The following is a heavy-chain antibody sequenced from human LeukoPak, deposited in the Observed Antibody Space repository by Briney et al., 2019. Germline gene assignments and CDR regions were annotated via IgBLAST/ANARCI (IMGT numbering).Heavy chain of an antibody. CDR3: ARGRDTVTLDY. CDR2: IYSGGST. J-gene: IGHJ4*02. CDR1: GFTVSSNY. Sequence: PGGSLRLSCAAPGFTVSSNYMSWVRQAPGKGLEWVSVIYSGGSTYYADSVKGRFTISRDNSKNTLYLQMNSLRAEDTAVYYCARGRDTVTLDYWGQGTLVTVSS. V-gene: IGHV3-53*01. D-gene: IGHD4-17*01.